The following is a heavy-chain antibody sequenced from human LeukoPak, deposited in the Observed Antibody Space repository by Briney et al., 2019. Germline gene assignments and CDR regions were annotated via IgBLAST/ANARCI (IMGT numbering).Heavy chain of an antibody. D-gene: IGHD4-23*01. Sequence: SVKVSCKASGGTFSSYAISWVRQAPGQGLEWMGGIIPIFGTANYAQKFQGRVTITADKSTSTAYMELSSLRSEDTAVYYCARDSIGYGGNSPYQYWGQGTLVTVSS. CDR1: GGTFSSYA. V-gene: IGHV1-69*06. CDR3: ARDSIGYGGNSPYQY. CDR2: IIPIFGTA. J-gene: IGHJ4*02.